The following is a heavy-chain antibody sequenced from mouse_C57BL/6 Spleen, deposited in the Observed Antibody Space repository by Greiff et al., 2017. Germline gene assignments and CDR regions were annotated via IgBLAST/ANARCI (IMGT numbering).Heavy chain of an antibody. CDR3: ARSPTVRSYAMDY. CDR1: GYAFSSSW. CDR2: IYPGDGAT. Sequence: QVQLQQSGPELVKPGASVKISCKASGYAFSSSWMNWVKQRPGKGPEWIGRIYPGDGATNYDGTFKGKATLTADKSSSTAYMQLSSLTSEDSAVYFCARSPTVRSYAMDYWGQGTSVTVSS. V-gene: IGHV1-82*01. D-gene: IGHD1-1*01. J-gene: IGHJ4*01.